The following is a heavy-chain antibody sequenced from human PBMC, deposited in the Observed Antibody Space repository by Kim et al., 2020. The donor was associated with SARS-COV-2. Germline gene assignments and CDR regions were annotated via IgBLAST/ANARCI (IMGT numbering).Heavy chain of an antibody. CDR2: IYYSGST. D-gene: IGHD1-26*01. CDR3: ARHARLLNEPGMDV. Sequence: SETLSLTCTVSGGSISSYYWSWIRQPPGKGLEWIGYIYYSGSTNYNPSLKSRVTISVDTSKNQFSLKLSSVTAADTAVYYCARHARLLNEPGMDVWGQGTTVTVSS. J-gene: IGHJ6*02. CDR1: GGSISSYY. V-gene: IGHV4-59*08.